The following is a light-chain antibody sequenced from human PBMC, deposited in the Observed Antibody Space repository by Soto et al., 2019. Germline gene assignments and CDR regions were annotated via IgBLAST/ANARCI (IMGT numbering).Light chain of an antibody. CDR1: QSISSW. CDR2: DAS. J-gene: IGKJ1*01. V-gene: IGKV1-5*01. CDR3: QQYNSSPWT. Sequence: DIQMTQSPSTLSASVGDRVTITCRASQSISSWLAWYQQKPGKAPKLLIYDASSLESGVPSRFSGSGSGTEFTLTNSSLQPDDFATYYCQQYNSSPWTFGQGTKVEIK.